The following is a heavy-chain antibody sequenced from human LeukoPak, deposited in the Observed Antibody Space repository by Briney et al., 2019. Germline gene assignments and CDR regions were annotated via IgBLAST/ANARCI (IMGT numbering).Heavy chain of an antibody. D-gene: IGHD5-18*01. CDR1: GYSFSSYW. Sequence: GESLKISCKGSGYSFSSYWIAWVRQLPGKGLEWMGIIYPGDSDTRYSPSFQGQVTISADKSISTAYLQWSSLKASDTAMYYCARWGEDRYGRYYFDYWGQGTLVTVSS. J-gene: IGHJ4*02. CDR2: IYPGDSDT. CDR3: ARWGEDRYGRYYFDY. V-gene: IGHV5-51*01.